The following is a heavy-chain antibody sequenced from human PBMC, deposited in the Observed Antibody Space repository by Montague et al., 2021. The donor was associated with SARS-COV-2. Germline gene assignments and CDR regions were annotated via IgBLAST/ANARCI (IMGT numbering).Heavy chain of an antibody. CDR2: IYHSGST. V-gene: IGHV4-38-2*02. CDR1: GYSISTGYY. J-gene: IGHJ5*02. D-gene: IGHD3-9*01. Sequence: SETLSLTCTVSGYSISTGYYWGWIRQPPGKGLEWIGTIYHSGSTYFNPSLKSRVTISVDTSKNQFSLNLSSVTAADTAVYYCARAQLDFDWLSVPSSHWFDPWGQGTLVTVSS. CDR3: ARAQLDFDWLSVPSSHWFDP.